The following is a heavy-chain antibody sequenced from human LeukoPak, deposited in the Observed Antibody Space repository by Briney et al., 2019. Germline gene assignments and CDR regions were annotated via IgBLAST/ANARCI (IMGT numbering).Heavy chain of an antibody. J-gene: IGHJ4*02. D-gene: IGHD6-13*01. CDR2: IYRSGST. CDR1: SGSISTYY. CDR3: ARDLGIGEDS. Sequence: SETLSLTCTISSGSISTYYWSWIRQPPGKGLEWIGYIYRSGSTNSNPSLKSRVTLSVGTSKNQFSLRLSSVTTADTAVYYCARDLGIGEDSWGQGILVTVSS. V-gene: IGHV4-59*01.